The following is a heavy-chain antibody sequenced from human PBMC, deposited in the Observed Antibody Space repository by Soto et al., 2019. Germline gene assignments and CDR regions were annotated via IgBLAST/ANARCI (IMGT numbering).Heavy chain of an antibody. CDR3: ARWGDYYYYYGMDV. CDR2: ISSSSSTI. V-gene: IGHV3-48*02. Sequence: GGSLRLSCAASGFPFSSYSMNWVRQAPGKGLEWVSYISSSSSTIYYADSVKGRFTISRDNAKNSLYLQMNSLRDEDTAVYYCARWGDYYYYYGMDVWGQGTTVTVSS. CDR1: GFPFSSYS. J-gene: IGHJ6*02. D-gene: IGHD3-16*01.